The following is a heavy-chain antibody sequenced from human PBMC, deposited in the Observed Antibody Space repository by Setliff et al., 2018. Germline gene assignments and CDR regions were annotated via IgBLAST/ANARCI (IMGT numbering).Heavy chain of an antibody. D-gene: IGHD5-18*01. CDR1: GFTLSDYS. J-gene: IGHJ6*02. Sequence: TLSGFTLSDYSMDWVRQPPGKGLEWVGYVYYTGNTNYNPSLKSRLTISVDPSKNQVSLQLKSATTADTAVYYCARDRTAYNYGMDIWGQGTTVTVSS. CDR3: ARDRTAYNYGMDI. CDR2: VYYTGNT. V-gene: IGHV4-59*01.